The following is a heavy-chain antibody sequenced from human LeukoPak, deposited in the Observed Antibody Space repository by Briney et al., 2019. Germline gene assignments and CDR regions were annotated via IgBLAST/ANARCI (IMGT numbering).Heavy chain of an antibody. Sequence: GSSVKVSCKASGGTFSSYAISWVRRAPGQGLEWMGGIIPIFGTANYAQKFQGRVTITADESTSTAYMELSSLRSEDTAVYYCANGYYDFWSGYYRSVRYYYYYMDVWGKGTTVTVSS. J-gene: IGHJ6*03. D-gene: IGHD3-3*01. V-gene: IGHV1-69*01. CDR2: IIPIFGTA. CDR1: GGTFSSYA. CDR3: ANGYYDFWSGYYRSVRYYYYYMDV.